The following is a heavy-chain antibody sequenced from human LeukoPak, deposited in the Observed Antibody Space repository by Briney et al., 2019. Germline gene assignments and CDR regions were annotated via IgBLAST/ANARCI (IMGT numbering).Heavy chain of an antibody. Sequence: PGGSLRLSCAASGFTFDDYAMHWVRQAPGKGLEWVSGISWNSGSIGYADSVKGRFTISRDNAKNSLYLQMNTLRVEDTAVYYCARGRGWIYDYWGQGTLVTVSS. D-gene: IGHD6-19*01. CDR3: ARGRGWIYDY. CDR2: ISWNSGSI. CDR1: GFTFDDYA. V-gene: IGHV3-9*01. J-gene: IGHJ4*02.